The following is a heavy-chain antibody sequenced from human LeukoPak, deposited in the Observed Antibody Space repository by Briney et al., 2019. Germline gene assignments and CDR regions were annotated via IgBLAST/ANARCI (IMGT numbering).Heavy chain of an antibody. CDR3: ARGEWLSRGYYFDY. V-gene: IGHV3-30*04. D-gene: IGHD6-19*01. CDR1: GFTFSSYA. CDR2: ISYDGSNK. Sequence: GGSLRLSCAASGFTFSSYAMHWVRQAPGKGLEWVAVISYDGSNKYYADSVKGLFTISRDNSKNTLYLQMNSLRAEDTAVYYCARGEWLSRGYYFDYWGQGTLVTVSS. J-gene: IGHJ4*02.